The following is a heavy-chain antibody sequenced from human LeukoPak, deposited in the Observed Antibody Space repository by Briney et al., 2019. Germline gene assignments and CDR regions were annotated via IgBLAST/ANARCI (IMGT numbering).Heavy chain of an antibody. J-gene: IGHJ6*03. CDR3: ARSSEGRYYYDSSGFSYYYYYMDV. CDR1: GDSLTGYY. D-gene: IGHD3-22*01. Sequence: SEALSLTCTVSGDSLTGYYWGWIRQPPGKGLEWIGNIYYTGSTYYNPSLRSRVTISVDTSKNQFSLKLSSVTAADTAVYYCARSSEGRYYYDSSGFSYYYYYMDVWGKGTTVTISS. V-gene: IGHV4-59*01. CDR2: IYYTGST.